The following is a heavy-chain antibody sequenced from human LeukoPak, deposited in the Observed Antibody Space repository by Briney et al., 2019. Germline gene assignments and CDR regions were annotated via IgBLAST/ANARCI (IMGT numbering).Heavy chain of an antibody. CDR3: ATESYSGTYLYAFDI. V-gene: IGHV1-8*03. D-gene: IGHD1-26*01. J-gene: IGHJ3*02. CDR2: MNPNSGNT. CDR1: GYTFTSYD. Sequence: ASVKVSCKASGYTFTSYDINWVRQATGQGLEWMGWMNPNSGNTGYAQKFQGRVTITRNTSISTAYMELRSLRSEDTAVYYCATESYSGTYLYAFDIWGQGTMVTVSS.